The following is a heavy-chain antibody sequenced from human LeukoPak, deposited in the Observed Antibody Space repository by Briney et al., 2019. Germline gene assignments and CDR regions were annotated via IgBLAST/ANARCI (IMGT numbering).Heavy chain of an antibody. CDR1: GYTLTELS. Sequence: ASVKVSCKVSGYTLTELSMHWVRQAPGKGLEWMGGFAPEDGETIYAQKFQGRVTMTEDTSTDTAYMELSSLRSEDTAVYYCATLYYGSGRKRHDYWGQGTLVTVSS. V-gene: IGHV1-24*01. CDR2: FAPEDGET. J-gene: IGHJ4*02. D-gene: IGHD3-10*01. CDR3: ATLYYGSGRKRHDY.